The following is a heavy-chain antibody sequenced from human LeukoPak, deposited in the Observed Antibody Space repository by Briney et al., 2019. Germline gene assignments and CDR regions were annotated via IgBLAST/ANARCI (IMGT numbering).Heavy chain of an antibody. Sequence: ASVKVSCTASGGTFSSYAISWVRQAPGQGLEWMGRIIPILGIANYAQKFQGRVTITADKSTSTAYMELSSLRSEDTAVYYCAREWTRNWYFDLWGRGTLVTVSS. V-gene: IGHV1-69*04. D-gene: IGHD2-2*01. CDR3: AREWTRNWYFDL. J-gene: IGHJ2*01. CDR2: IIPILGIA. CDR1: GGTFSSYA.